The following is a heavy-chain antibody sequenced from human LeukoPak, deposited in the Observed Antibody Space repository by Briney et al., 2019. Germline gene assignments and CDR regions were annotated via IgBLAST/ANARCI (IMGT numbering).Heavy chain of an antibody. V-gene: IGHV3-9*01. CDR1: GFTFDDYA. CDR2: IIWNSGSL. D-gene: IGHD1-26*01. CDR3: AKDRYSGSYFRAFDI. Sequence: GGSLRLSCAASGFTFDDYAMHWVRQAPGKGLEWVSGIIWNSGSLVYADPVKGRFTISRDNAKNSLYLQMNSLRAEDTALYYCAKDRYSGSYFRAFDIWGQGTMVTVSS. J-gene: IGHJ3*02.